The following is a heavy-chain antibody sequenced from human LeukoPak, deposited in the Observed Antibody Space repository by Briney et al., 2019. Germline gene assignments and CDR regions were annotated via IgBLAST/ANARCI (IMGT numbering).Heavy chain of an antibody. CDR2: IYSGGST. J-gene: IGHJ6*02. D-gene: IGHD2-2*01. CDR3: ARDGRYCIITSCYGYYGMDV. Sequence: GGSLRLFCAASGLTDSSNYMSWVRQAPGKGLEWVSVIYSGGSTYYADSVKGRFTISRQNSKNTLDLQMNSLRPEDTAVYYCARDGRYCIITSCYGYYGMDVWGQGTTVTVTS. V-gene: IGHV3-53*04. CDR1: GLTDSSNY.